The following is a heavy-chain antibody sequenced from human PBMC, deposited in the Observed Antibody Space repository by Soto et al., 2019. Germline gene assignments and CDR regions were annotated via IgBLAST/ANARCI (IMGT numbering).Heavy chain of an antibody. V-gene: IGHV3-30-3*01. CDR3: ARNKKEVTGFGFDP. J-gene: IGHJ5*02. CDR1: GFTFSNYA. D-gene: IGHD3-9*01. Sequence: QVQLVESGGGVVQPGRSLRLSCEAAGFTFSNYAMHWVRQAPGKGLEWMAIISYDGTNKYYADSVEGRFTISRDNSKNTLYLQMNSLRAEDTAVYYCARNKKEVTGFGFDPWGQGTLVTVSS. CDR2: ISYDGTNK.